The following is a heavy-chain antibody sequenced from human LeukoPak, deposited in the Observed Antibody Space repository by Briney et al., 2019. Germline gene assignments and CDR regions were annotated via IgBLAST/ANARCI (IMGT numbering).Heavy chain of an antibody. V-gene: IGHV1-46*01. J-gene: IGHJ3*02. Sequence: ASVKVSCKAFGYTFTSNYMHWVRQAPGQGPEWMGVISPSGGSTTYAQKFQGRVTLTRDMSTSTDYLELSSLRSEDTAVYYCARVRDGYNDAYEIWGQGTMVTVTS. CDR3: ARVRDGYNDAYEI. CDR1: GYTFTSNY. D-gene: IGHD5-24*01. CDR2: ISPSGGST.